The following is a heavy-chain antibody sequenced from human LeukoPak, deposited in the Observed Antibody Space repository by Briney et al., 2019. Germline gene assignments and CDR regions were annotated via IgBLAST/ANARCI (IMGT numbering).Heavy chain of an antibody. CDR2: INPANGYA. V-gene: IGHV1-3*03. CDR1: GYTFTSYA. D-gene: IGHD5-24*01. CDR3: AIRDGYRDY. J-gene: IGHJ4*02. Sequence: ASVKVSCKASGYTFTSYAIHWARQAPGQTLEWLGWINPANGYAKYSQELQGRVTITRDTSASAAYLELSSLRSEDTAVYYCAIRDGYRDYWGQGTLVTVSS.